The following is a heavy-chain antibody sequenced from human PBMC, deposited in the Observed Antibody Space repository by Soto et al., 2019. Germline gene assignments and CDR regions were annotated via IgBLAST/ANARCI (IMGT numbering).Heavy chain of an antibody. J-gene: IGHJ6*02. V-gene: IGHV4-30-4*01. Sequence: QVQLQESGPGVVKPSQTLSLTCTVSGGSFSSGDYYWSWVRQPPGKGLEWIGYIYYTGSTFNNPSLTRRVSIAIDTSKTQFSRKLSSVTAADTAVYYCARIHFGADPSYSYSGMDVWGQGTTVTVSS. CDR3: ARIHFGADPSYSYSGMDV. D-gene: IGHD4-17*01. CDR2: IYYTGST. CDR1: GGSFSSGDYY.